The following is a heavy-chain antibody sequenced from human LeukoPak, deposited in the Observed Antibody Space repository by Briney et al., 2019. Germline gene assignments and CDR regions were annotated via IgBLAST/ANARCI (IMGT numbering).Heavy chain of an antibody. D-gene: IGHD6-19*01. V-gene: IGHV4-39*01. CDR1: GGSISGSSYY. CDR3: ARQDSSGWYGGNDH. Sequence: SETLSLTCTVSGGSISGSSYYWGWIRQPPGKGLEWIGSMYYSGSTYYNPSLKSRVTISVDTSKNQFSLKLTSVTAADTAVYYCARQDSSGWYGGNDHWGQGTLVTVSS. CDR2: MYYSGST. J-gene: IGHJ4*02.